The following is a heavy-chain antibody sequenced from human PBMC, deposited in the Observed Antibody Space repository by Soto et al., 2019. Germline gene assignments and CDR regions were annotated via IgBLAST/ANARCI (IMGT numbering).Heavy chain of an antibody. CDR3: ARVYCSSTSCYVLYFDY. V-gene: IGHV5-51*01. D-gene: IGHD2-2*01. Sequence: GESLKISCKGSGYSFTSYWSGWVRQMPGKGLEWMGIIYPGDSDTRYSPSFQGQVTISADKSISTAYLQWSSLKASDTAMYYCARVYCSSTSCYVLYFDYWGQGTLVTVS. CDR1: GYSFTSYW. CDR2: IYPGDSDT. J-gene: IGHJ4*02.